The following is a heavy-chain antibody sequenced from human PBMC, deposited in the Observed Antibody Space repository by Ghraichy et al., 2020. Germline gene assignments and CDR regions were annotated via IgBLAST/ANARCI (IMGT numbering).Heavy chain of an antibody. CDR3: ARDPHDYGDYGVRNWFDP. CDR2: IYYSGST. V-gene: IGHV4-59*01. D-gene: IGHD4-17*01. Sequence: SETLSLTCTVSGGSISSYYWSWIRQPPGKGLEWIGYIYYSGSTNYNPSLKSRVTISVDTSKNQFSLKLSSVTAADTAVYYCARDPHDYGDYGVRNWFDPWGQGTLVTVSS. J-gene: IGHJ5*02. CDR1: GGSISSYY.